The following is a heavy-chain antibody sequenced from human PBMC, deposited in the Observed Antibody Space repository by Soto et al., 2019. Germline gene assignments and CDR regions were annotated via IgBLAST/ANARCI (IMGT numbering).Heavy chain of an antibody. CDR2: INPGGGGT. J-gene: IGHJ4*02. D-gene: IGHD1-26*01. V-gene: IGHV1-46*01. Sequence: GASVKVSCKASGYTFTDYYMHWVRQAPGQGLEWMGIINPGGGGTTYAQKFQDRVTMTRDMFTRTVYMEVNSLTSEDTAIYYCARSLGVGAPGYWGQGALVTVPQ. CDR3: ARSLGVGAPGY. CDR1: GYTFTDYY.